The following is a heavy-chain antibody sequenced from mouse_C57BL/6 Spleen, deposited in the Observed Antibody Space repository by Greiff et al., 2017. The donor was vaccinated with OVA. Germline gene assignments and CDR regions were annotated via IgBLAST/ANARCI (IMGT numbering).Heavy chain of an antibody. CDR1: GYTFTSYW. Sequence: QVQLQQPGAELVRPGTSVKLSCKASGYTFTSYWMPWVKQRPGQGLEWIGAIDPSDSYTNYPHKFKGKATLTVDTSSSTAYMQLSSLTSEDSAVNYCARSGYDYGCYFDYWGQGTTLTVSS. D-gene: IGHD2-4*01. CDR2: IDPSDSYT. V-gene: IGHV1-59*01. CDR3: ARSGYDYGCYFDY. J-gene: IGHJ2*01.